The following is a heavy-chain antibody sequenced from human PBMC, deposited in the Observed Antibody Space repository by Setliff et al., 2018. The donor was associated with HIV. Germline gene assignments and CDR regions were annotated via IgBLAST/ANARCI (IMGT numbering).Heavy chain of an antibody. CDR3: TRVMGATTGFHGY. D-gene: IGHD1-26*01. V-gene: IGHV1-3*01. Sequence: ASVKVSCKASGYTLTNYAMHWVRQAPGQRLEWMGCINAGNDNTKYSQNFQGRVTITKDTSASTVYMELSSLRSEDTALYYCTRVMGATTGFHGYWGQGTLVTVSS. J-gene: IGHJ4*02. CDR2: INAGNDNT. CDR1: GYTLTNYA.